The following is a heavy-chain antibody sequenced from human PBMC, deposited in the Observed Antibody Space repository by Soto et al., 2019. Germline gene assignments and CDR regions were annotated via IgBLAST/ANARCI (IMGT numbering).Heavy chain of an antibody. J-gene: IGHJ6*02. Sequence: EVQLVESGGGLVQTGGSLKLSCAASGFTFSDSAMHWVRQASGKGLEWVGLIRSKANSYSTTYAASLRGRFTISRDDIKNTAYLQVNSLITEDTAVDYCTRRGEGRSAWVYAMDVWGQGTTVTVSS. V-gene: IGHV3-73*02. CDR2: IRSKANSYST. CDR3: TRRGEGRSAWVYAMDV. D-gene: IGHD6-19*01. CDR1: GFTFSDSA.